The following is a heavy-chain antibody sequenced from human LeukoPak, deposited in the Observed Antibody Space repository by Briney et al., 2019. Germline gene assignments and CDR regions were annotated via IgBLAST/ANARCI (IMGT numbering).Heavy chain of an antibody. V-gene: IGHV3-30*18. CDR3: AKDNRRHYTSGPNPDSLH. Sequence: GRSLRLSCAASGFAFNHFGMHWVRQAPGKGLEYVAVISHDGSIKYYVDSVEGRFTISRDNSKNTLYLQMNSLRAEDTAFYYCAKDNRRHYTSGPNPDSLHWGQGALVTVSS. D-gene: IGHD6-19*01. CDR2: ISHDGSIK. CDR1: GFAFNHFG. J-gene: IGHJ4*02.